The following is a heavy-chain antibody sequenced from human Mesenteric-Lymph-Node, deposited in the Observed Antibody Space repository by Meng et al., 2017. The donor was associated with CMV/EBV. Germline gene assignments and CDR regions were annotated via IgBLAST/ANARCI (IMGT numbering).Heavy chain of an antibody. CDR1: GGCVRGDY. D-gene: IGHD3-16*01. CDR3: ARVRGHRPNH. CDR2: INHRGSN. J-gene: IGHJ5*02. Sequence: ICGVYGGCVRGDYGRGIGQTRGKGLEWSGEINHRGSNNYNTTSKSRVTISVDTDKNKFTLKESAVNDADRAVYDCARVRGHRPNHWGQGTLVTVSS. V-gene: IGHV4-34*01.